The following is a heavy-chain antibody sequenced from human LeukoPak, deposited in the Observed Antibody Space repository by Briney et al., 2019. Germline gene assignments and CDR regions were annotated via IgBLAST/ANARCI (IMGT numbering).Heavy chain of an antibody. V-gene: IGHV3-23*01. CDR2: ISGSGGST. D-gene: IGHD1-26*01. J-gene: IGHJ4*02. CDR1: GFTFSNYA. CDR3: AKKWGVGTTTLDYFDY. Sequence: LGGSLRLSCAASGFTFSNYAMSWVRQAPGKGLEWVSGISGSGGSTYYADSVKGRFTISRDNSKNTLYLQMNSLTDEDTAVYYCAKKWGVGTTTLDYFDYWGQGTLVTVSS.